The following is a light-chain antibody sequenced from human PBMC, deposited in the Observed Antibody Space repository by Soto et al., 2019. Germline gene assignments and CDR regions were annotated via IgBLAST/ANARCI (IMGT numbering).Light chain of an antibody. CDR3: AAWDDSLSLV. Sequence: QSVLTQPPSASGTPGQRVTISCSGSSSNIGSNYVYWYQQLPGTAPKLLIYNNNQRPSGVPDRFSGSKSGTSASLAISGLRSGDEADYYCAAWDDSLSLVFGGGTKLTVL. CDR2: NNN. CDR1: SSNIGSNY. V-gene: IGLV1-47*02. J-gene: IGLJ2*01.